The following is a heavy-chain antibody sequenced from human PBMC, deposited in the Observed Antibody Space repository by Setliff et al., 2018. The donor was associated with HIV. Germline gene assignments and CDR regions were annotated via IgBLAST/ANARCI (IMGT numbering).Heavy chain of an antibody. Sequence: PSETLSLTCTVSGGSISTGGYYWSWIRQHPGKGLEWIGYIYNSGGTYYNPSLKSRITMSIDTSKNQFSLKLNSVTAADTAVYYCARLPRQLLKGAAAYFDYWGQGTLVTVSS. D-gene: IGHD5-18*01. CDR3: ARLPRQLLKGAAAYFDY. CDR2: IYNSGGT. CDR1: GGSISTGGYY. V-gene: IGHV4-31*03. J-gene: IGHJ4*02.